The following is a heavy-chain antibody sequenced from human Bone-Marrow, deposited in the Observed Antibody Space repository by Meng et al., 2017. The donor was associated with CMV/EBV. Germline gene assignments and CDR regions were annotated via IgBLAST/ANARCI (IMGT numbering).Heavy chain of an antibody. J-gene: IGHJ4*02. D-gene: IGHD6-19*01. V-gene: IGHV3-30*18. CDR3: AKDLYGIAVAGIDY. CDR1: GFTFSSYG. Sequence: ASGFTFSSYGMHWVRQAPGKGLEWVAVISYDGSNKYYADSVKGRFTISRDNSKNTLYLQMNSLRAEDTAVYYCAKDLYGIAVAGIDYWGQGTLVTVSS. CDR2: ISYDGSNK.